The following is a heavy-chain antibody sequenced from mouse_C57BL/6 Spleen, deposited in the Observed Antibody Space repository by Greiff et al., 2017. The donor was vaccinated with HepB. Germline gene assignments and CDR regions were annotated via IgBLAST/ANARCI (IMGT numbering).Heavy chain of an antibody. Sequence: QVQLKQPGAELVKPGASVKLSCKASGYTFTSYWMQWVKQRPGQGLEWIGEIDPSDSYTNYNQKFKGKATLTVDTSSSTAYMQLSSLTSEDSAVYYCARRRGNYPMDYWGQGTSVTVSS. V-gene: IGHV1-50*01. CDR2: IDPSDSYT. D-gene: IGHD2-1*01. CDR3: ARRRGNYPMDY. J-gene: IGHJ4*01. CDR1: GYTFTSYW.